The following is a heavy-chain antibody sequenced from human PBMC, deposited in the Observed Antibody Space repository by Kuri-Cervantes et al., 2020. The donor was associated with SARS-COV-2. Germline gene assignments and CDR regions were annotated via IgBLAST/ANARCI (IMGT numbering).Heavy chain of an antibody. CDR2: IYHSGNT. CDR3: ARAWELLSFDY. V-gene: IGHV4-38-2*01. J-gene: IGHJ4*02. CDR1: GYSIRSGYY. D-gene: IGHD1-26*01. Sequence: SETLSLTCAVSGYSIRSGYYWGWIRQPPGKGLEWIGSIYHSGNTYYNPSLKSRVTISVDTSKNQFSLKLSSVTAADTAVYYCARAWELLSFDYWGQGTLVTVSS.